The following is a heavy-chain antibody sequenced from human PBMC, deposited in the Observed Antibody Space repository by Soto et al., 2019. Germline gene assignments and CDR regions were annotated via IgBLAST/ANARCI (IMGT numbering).Heavy chain of an antibody. CDR1: GGSVSSGDYY. Sequence: QVQLQESGPGLVKPSQTLSLTCTVSGGSVSSGDYYWSWIRQHPGKGLEWIGYISSGGSPYYNPSLKSRVTLSADTSKNQFSLRLSAATAADSAVYYCGRSRTHWYFDLWGRGTLVTVSS. CDR2: ISSGGSP. J-gene: IGHJ2*01. V-gene: IGHV4-31*03. CDR3: GRSRTHWYFDL.